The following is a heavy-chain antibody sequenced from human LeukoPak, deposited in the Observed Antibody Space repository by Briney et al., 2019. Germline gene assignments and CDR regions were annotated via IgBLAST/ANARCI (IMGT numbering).Heavy chain of an antibody. V-gene: IGHV3-30*18. CDR1: GFTFSSYW. J-gene: IGHJ4*02. CDR2: ISYDGSNK. D-gene: IGHD3-22*01. Sequence: SGGSLRLSCATSGFTFSSYWMSWVRQAPGKGLEWVAVISYDGSNKYCADSVKGRFTISRDTSKNTLYLQMNSLRAEDTAVYYCAKDTTRRYSSGYYSDYWGQGTLVPVSS. CDR3: AKDTTRRYSSGYYSDY.